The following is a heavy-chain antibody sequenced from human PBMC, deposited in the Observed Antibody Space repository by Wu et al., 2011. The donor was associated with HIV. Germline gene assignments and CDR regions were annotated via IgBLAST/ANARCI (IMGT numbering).Heavy chain of an antibody. J-gene: IGHJ4*02. CDR2: INPSGGTT. Sequence: QVQLVQSGAEVKKPGASVKVSCKASGYTFTSYYMHWVRQAPGQGLEWMGIINPSGGTTNYAQKFQGRVTITADKSTTTAYMELSSLRSEDTAVYYCARDFGGDEDSWGQGTLVTVSS. CDR3: ARDFGGDEDS. D-gene: IGHD2-21*01. V-gene: IGHV1-46*01. CDR1: GYTFTSYY.